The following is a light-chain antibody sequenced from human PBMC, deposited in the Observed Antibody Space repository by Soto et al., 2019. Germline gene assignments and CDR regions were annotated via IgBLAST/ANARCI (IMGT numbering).Light chain of an antibody. J-gene: IGKJ1*01. Sequence: EIVMTQSPATLSVSPGERATLSCRASQSVSSNLAWYQQKPGQAPRLLIYGASTRATGIPARFSGSGSGTEFTLTRSSLQSEDFAVYYCQQYNNWPPWTFGQVTKVEIK. CDR3: QQYNNWPPWT. V-gene: IGKV3-15*01. CDR1: QSVSSN. CDR2: GAS.